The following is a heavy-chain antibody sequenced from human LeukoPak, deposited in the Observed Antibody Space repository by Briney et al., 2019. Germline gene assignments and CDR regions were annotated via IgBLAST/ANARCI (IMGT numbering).Heavy chain of an antibody. Sequence: MSSETLSLTCTVSGGSNNKYQWMCLRQPPGKGLEWIGYIYYSGSTNYNPSLKSRVTISVHTSKNQFSLKLSSVTAADTAVYYCVIDSPHSYRGDDAFDIWGQGTMVTVSS. V-gene: IGHV4-59*01. CDR3: VIDSPHSYRGDDAFDI. CDR2: IYYSGST. J-gene: IGHJ3*02. CDR1: GGSNNKYQ. D-gene: IGHD5-18*01.